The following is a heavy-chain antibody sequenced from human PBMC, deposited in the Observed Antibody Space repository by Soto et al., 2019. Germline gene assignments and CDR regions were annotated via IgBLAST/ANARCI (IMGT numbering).Heavy chain of an antibody. CDR2: IYHSGST. D-gene: IGHD2-2*01. CDR1: GYSISSGYY. J-gene: IGHJ4*02. Sequence: SSETLSLTCAVSGYSISSGYYWGWIRQPPGKGLEWIGSIYHSGSTYYNPSLKSRVTISVDTSKNQFSLKLSSVTAADTAVYYSARAQDIVVVPAGPPYYFDYWGQGTLVTVSS. CDR3: ARAQDIVVVPAGPPYYFDY. V-gene: IGHV4-38-2*01.